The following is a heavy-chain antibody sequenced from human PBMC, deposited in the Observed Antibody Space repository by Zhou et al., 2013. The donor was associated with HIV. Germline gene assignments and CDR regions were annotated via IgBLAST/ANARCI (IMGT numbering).Heavy chain of an antibody. J-gene: IGHJ3*01. CDR1: GYTFVDYF. CDR2: MNPYRGAV. Sequence: QVHLVQSGAVMKKPGSSVRISCEASGYTFVDYFIHWIRHVPGKGLEWMGWMNPYRGAVNYPWPFQGRVTLTRKSSYDTDTGTAYMELSRLTPADTAVYYCARAPGLSSSWYVPADAFDVWGQGTMVTVSS. D-gene: IGHD6-13*01. CDR3: ARAPGLSSSWYVPADAFDV. V-gene: IGHV1-2*02.